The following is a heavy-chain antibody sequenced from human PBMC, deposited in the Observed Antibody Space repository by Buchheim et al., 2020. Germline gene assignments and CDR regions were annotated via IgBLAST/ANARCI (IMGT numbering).Heavy chain of an antibody. CDR1: GFTFSSYS. V-gene: IGHV3-48*01. CDR3: AKHGDSGGRPRFGFDY. D-gene: IGHD3-22*01. J-gene: IGHJ4*02. CDR2: ISSSSSII. Sequence: EVQLVESGGGLVQPGGSLRLSCAASGFTFSSYSMNWVRQAPGKGLEWVSYISSSSSIIYYAYSVKGRFTISSNNSKNPLQHKMNSLRAEDTAVYYCAKHGDSGGRPRFGFDYWGQGTL.